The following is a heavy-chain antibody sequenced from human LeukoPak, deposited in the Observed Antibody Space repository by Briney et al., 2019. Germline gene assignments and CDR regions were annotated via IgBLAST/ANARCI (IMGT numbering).Heavy chain of an antibody. Sequence: ASVKVSCKASGYTFTGYYMHWVRQAPGQGLEWMGWINPNSGGTNYAQKFQGRVTMTRDTSISTAYMELSRLRSDDTAVYYCARGRTGYHLLPTKKDSDYYYMDVWGKGTTVTVSS. D-gene: IGHD2-2*01. CDR3: ARGRTGYHLLPTKKDSDYYYMDV. J-gene: IGHJ6*03. CDR2: INPNSGGT. CDR1: GYTFTGYY. V-gene: IGHV1-2*02.